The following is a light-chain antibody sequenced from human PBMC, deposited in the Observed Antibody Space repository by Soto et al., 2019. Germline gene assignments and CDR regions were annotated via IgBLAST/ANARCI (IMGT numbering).Light chain of an antibody. J-gene: IGKJ1*01. CDR2: GAF. Sequence: EIVLTQSPGTLSSSPGYRATLSFSAFQSIPSDTYLAWFQQKPGQAPRLLIYGAFSRASGVPDKFSGSGSGTDFTLTISSLQSEDFAVYYCQQYNNWPWTFGQGTKVDIK. V-gene: IGKV3D-15*01. CDR1: QSIPSDTY. CDR3: QQYNNWPWT.